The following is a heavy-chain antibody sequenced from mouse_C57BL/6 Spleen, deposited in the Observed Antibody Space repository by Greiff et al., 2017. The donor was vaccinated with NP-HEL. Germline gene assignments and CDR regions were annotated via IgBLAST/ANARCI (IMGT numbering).Heavy chain of an antibody. J-gene: IGHJ1*03. CDR3: ARSYYGSSSHWYFDV. Sequence: EVKLVESGPGLAKPSQTLSLTCSVTGYSITSDYWNWIRKFPGNKLEYMGYISYSGSTYYNPSLKSRISITRDTSKNQYYLQVNSVTTEDTATYYCARSYYGSSSHWYFDVWGTGTTVTVSS. D-gene: IGHD1-1*01. V-gene: IGHV3-8*01. CDR1: GYSITSDY. CDR2: ISYSGST.